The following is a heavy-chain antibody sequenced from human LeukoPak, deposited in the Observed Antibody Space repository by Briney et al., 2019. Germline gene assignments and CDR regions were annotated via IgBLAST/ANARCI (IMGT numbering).Heavy chain of an antibody. V-gene: IGHV3-21*01. CDR1: GFTITSYN. J-gene: IGHJ5*02. CDR2: ITSGSDYI. D-gene: IGHD3-22*01. CDR3: ARSITMIVDWFDP. Sequence: GGSLRLSCVASGFTITSYNMNWVRQAPGKGLEWVASITSGSDYIYYADSVKGRFTISRDNAKNSLYMQMNSLRAEDTAVYFCARSITMIVDWFDPWGQGTLVTVSS.